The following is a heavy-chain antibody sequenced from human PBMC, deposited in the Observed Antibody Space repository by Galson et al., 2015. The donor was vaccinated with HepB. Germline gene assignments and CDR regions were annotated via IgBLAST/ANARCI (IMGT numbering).Heavy chain of an antibody. D-gene: IGHD3-10*01. Sequence: ETLSLTCAVSGGSISSSNWWSWVRQPPGKGLEWIGEIYHSGSTNYNPSLKSRVTISVDKSKNQFSLKLSSVTAADTAVYYCARDPRELYYGSGSSYDAFDIWGQGTMVTVSS. CDR2: IYHSGST. V-gene: IGHV4-4*02. CDR3: ARDPRELYYGSGSSYDAFDI. CDR1: GGSISSSNW. J-gene: IGHJ3*02.